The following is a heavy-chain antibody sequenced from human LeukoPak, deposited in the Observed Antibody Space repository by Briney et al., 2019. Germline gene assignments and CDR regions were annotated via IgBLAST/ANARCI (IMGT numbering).Heavy chain of an antibody. J-gene: IGHJ4*02. Sequence: PGRSLRLSCAGSGFTFSSYAMHWIRQAPGKGLEWISYIFNSGTYTNYADSVKGRFTISRDNAKNSLYLQMNSLRVDDTAVYYCARGRAAYDHWGQGTLVTVSS. CDR2: IFNSGTYT. CDR1: GFTFSSYA. V-gene: IGHV3-21*05. D-gene: IGHD2-15*01. CDR3: ARGRAAYDH.